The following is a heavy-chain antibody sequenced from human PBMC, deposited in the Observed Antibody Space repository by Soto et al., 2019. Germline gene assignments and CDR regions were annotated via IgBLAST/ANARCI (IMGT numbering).Heavy chain of an antibody. CDR3: AGLYSSSSGYYYGMDV. J-gene: IGHJ6*02. CDR2: ISYSGST. V-gene: IGHV4-59*01. D-gene: IGHD6-13*01. CDR1: GGSISSYS. Sequence: SETLSLTCTVSGGSISSYSWTWIRQPPGKGLEWIGYISYSGSTNYNPSLKSRVTISLDTSKNHFSLKLTSVTAADTAVYYCAGLYSSSSGYYYGMDVWGQGTTVTVSS.